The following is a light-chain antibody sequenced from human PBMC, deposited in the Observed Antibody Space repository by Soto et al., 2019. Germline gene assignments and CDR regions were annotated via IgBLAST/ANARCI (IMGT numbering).Light chain of an antibody. J-gene: IGKJ4*01. CDR2: DAS. CDR1: QSVSSY. CDR3: QQRSNWPPKVT. Sequence: EIVLTQSPATLSLSPGERATLSCRASQSVSSYLAWYQQKPGQAPRLLFYDASNRATGIPARFSGSGSGTDFTLTFSSLEPQDFAVYYCQQRSNWPPKVTFGGGTKVEIK. V-gene: IGKV3-11*01.